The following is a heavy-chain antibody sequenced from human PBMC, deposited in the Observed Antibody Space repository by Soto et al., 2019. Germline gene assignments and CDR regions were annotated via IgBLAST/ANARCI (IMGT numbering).Heavy chain of an antibody. CDR2: IYWNDDK. J-gene: IGHJ5*02. D-gene: IGHD6-19*01. Sequence: SGPTLVNPTQTLTLTCIFSGFSLRTSGVGVGWIRQPPGKALEWLGFIYWNDDKRYSPSLKSRLTITKDTSKNQVVLTMTNMDPVDTPTYCCAGSGSSGWYGWSHTWGQGTLGTVCS. V-gene: IGHV2-5*01. CDR3: AGSGSSGWYGWSHT. CDR1: GFSLRTSGVG.